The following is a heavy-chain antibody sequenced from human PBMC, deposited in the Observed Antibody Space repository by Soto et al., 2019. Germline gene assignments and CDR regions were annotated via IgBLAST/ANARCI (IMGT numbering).Heavy chain of an antibody. J-gene: IGHJ6*02. CDR3: ARIPVRGSGSPTTYYYYYGMDV. CDR2: INAGNGNT. CDR1: GYTFTSYA. Sequence: ASVKVSCKASGYTFTSYAMHWVRQAPGQRLEWMGWINAGNGNTKYSQKFQGRVTITRDTSASTAYMELSSLRSVDTATYYCARIPVRGSGSPTTYYYYYGMDVWGQGTTVTV. V-gene: IGHV1-3*01. D-gene: IGHD3-10*01.